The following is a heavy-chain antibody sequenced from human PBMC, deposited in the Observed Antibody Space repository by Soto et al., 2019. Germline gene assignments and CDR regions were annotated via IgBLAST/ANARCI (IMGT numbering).Heavy chain of an antibody. Sequence: LSLTCTVSGGSISSGGYYWSWIRQHPGKGLGWIGYIYYSGSTYYNPSLKSRVTISVDTSKNQFSLKLSSVTAADTAVYYCARDSGTDYGMDVWGQGTTVTVSS. CDR1: GGSISSGGYY. V-gene: IGHV4-31*03. CDR2: IYYSGST. D-gene: IGHD3-10*01. CDR3: ARDSGTDYGMDV. J-gene: IGHJ6*02.